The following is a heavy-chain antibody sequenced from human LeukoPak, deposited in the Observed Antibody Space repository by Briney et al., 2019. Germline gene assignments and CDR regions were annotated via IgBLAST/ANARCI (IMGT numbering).Heavy chain of an antibody. Sequence: GGSLRLSCAASGFTFSSYEMHWVRQAPGKGLEWVSVIYSGGSTYYADSVKGRFTISRDNSKNTLYLQMNSLRAEDTAVYYCARGLPPDLWGQGTLVTVSS. D-gene: IGHD4-11*01. CDR2: IYSGGST. CDR1: GFTFSSYE. CDR3: ARGLPPDL. V-gene: IGHV3-53*01. J-gene: IGHJ5*02.